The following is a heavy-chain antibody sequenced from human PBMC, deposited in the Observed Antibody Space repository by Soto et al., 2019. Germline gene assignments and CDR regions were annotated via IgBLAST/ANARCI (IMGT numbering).Heavy chain of an antibody. V-gene: IGHV1-69*01. J-gene: IGHJ5*02. D-gene: IGHD4-17*01. CDR1: GGTFSSYA. CDR2: IIPIFGTA. CDR3: ARSPPRGVTTGRWFDP. Sequence: QVQLVQSGAEVKKPGSSVKVSCKASGGTFSSYAISWVRQAPGQGLEWMGGIIPIFGTANYAQKFQGRLTITADESTSTAYMELSSLSYADTAVYYCARSPPRGVTTGRWFDPWGPGTLVTVSS.